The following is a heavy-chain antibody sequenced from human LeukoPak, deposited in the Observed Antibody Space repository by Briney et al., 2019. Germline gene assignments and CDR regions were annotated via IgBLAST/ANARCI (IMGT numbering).Heavy chain of an antibody. CDR2: IKQDGSEK. CDR1: GFTFSSYR. Sequence: GGSLRLSCAASGFTFSSYRMSWVRQAPGKGLEWVANIKQDGSEKYYVDSVKGRFTISRDSAKISLYLQLHSLRAEDTAVYYCASTTISPVGGMDVWGQGTTVTVSS. J-gene: IGHJ6*02. D-gene: IGHD2/OR15-2a*01. CDR3: ASTTISPVGGMDV. V-gene: IGHV3-7*05.